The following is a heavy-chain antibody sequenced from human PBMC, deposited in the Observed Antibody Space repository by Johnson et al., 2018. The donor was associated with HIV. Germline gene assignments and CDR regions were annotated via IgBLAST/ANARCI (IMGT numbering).Heavy chain of an antibody. CDR1: GFKFKDYY. CDR3: AKVRRAYYEDAFDI. J-gene: IGHJ3*02. V-gene: IGHV3-11*04. D-gene: IGHD3-22*01. CDR2: ISSSGGIR. Sequence: QMQLVESGGGLVKPGGSLRVSCAASGFKFKDYYMSWIRQAPGKGLEWISYISSSGGIRYYADSVKGRFTISRDNSKNTLYLQMNSLRAEDTAVYYCAKVRRAYYEDAFDIWGQGTMVTVSS.